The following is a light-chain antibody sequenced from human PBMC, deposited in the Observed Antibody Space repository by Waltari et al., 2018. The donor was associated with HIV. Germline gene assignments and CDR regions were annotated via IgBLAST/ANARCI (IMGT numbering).Light chain of an antibody. Sequence: QSVLTPPPSVSGAPGPGVTLSCPCHTSNIWAGSDVHSYQQLPGTAPKVLIYGNNNRPSGVPDRFSGSKSGTSASLAITGLQAEDEADYYCQSYDNSLTGSIFGGGTTLTVL. J-gene: IGLJ2*01. CDR2: GNN. CDR3: QSYDNSLTGSI. V-gene: IGLV1-40*01. CDR1: TSNIWAGSD.